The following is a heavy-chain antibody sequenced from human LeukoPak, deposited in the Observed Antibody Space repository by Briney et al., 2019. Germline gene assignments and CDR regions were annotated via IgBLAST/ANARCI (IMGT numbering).Heavy chain of an antibody. CDR2: INPSGGST. V-gene: IGHV1-46*01. CDR1: GYTFTSYY. D-gene: IGHD3-10*02. CDR3: ARGYQLAVFGY. Sequence: GESLKVSCKASGYTFTSYYMHWVRQAPGQGLERMGIINPSGGSTSYAQKFQGRVTMTRDTSTSTVYMELSSLRSEDTAVYYCARGYQLAVFGYWGQGTLVTVSS. J-gene: IGHJ4*02.